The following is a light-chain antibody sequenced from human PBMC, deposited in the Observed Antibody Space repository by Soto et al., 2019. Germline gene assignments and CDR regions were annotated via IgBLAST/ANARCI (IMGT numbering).Light chain of an antibody. CDR3: QHYYDWPFT. J-gene: IGKJ3*01. Sequence: EIVLTQSPATLSVSPGQGATLSCRASQSVSSNLAWYQQKPGQAPRLLISGASTRATGIPARFSGSGSGTEFTLTISSLQSEDFAVYYCQHYYDWPFTFGPGTKVDIK. CDR1: QSVSSN. CDR2: GAS. V-gene: IGKV3-15*01.